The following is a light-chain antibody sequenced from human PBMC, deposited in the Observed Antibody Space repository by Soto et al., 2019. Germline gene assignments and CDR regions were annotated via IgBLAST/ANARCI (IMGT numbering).Light chain of an antibody. CDR3: SSYTSRSTLV. V-gene: IGLV2-14*01. J-gene: IGLJ1*01. Sequence: QSALTQPASVSGSPGQSINISCTGTSSDVGGYNYVSWYQQHPGKAPKLMIYEVSNRPSGVSNRFSGSKSGSTASLTISGLQAEDEADYYCSSYTSRSTLVFGTGTKLTVL. CDR2: EVS. CDR1: SSDVGGYNY.